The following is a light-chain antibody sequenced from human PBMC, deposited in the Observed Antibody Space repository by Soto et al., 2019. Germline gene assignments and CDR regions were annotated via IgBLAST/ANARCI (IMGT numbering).Light chain of an antibody. CDR2: GAS. CDR3: QHYNDWPPAFT. J-gene: IGKJ3*01. V-gene: IGKV3-15*01. CDR1: QSLSRN. Sequence: EILMTQSPATLSVSPGERATLSCRASQSLSRNLAWYQQKSGQAPRLLIYGASTRASGIPARFSGSGSATEFTLTICSLQSEAFALYYCQHYNDWPPAFTFGPGTKVDL.